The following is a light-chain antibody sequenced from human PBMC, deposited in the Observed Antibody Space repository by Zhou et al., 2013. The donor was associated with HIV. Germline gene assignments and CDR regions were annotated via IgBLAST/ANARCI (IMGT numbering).Light chain of an antibody. V-gene: IGKV1-33*01. J-gene: IGKJ4*01. CDR1: QDIFNY. CDR3: QQYHHLPLT. CDR2: DAS. Sequence: DIQMTQSPSSLSASVGDRVTITCQASQDIFNYLNWYQQSPGKAPKLLIYDASNLETGVPSRFSGRGSGTDYTFTISSLQPEDIATYFCQQYHHLPLTFGRRDRRWRSN.